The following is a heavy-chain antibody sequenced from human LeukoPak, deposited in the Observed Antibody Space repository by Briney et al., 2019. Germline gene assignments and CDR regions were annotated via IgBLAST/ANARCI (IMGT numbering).Heavy chain of an antibody. CDR2: ISSSSSYI. CDR3: ARFQVDP. J-gene: IGHJ5*02. V-gene: IGHV3-21*01. CDR1: GFTFSSYS. Sequence: KAGGSLRLSCAASGFTFSSYSMNWVRQAPGKGLEWVSSISSSSSYIYYADSVKGRFTISRDNAKTSQYLQMNSLIAEETAVYYCARFQVDPWGQGSLVTVSP.